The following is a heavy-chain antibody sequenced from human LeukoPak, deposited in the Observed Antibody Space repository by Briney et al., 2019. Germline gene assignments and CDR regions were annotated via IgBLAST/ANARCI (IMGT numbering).Heavy chain of an antibody. J-gene: IGHJ5*02. D-gene: IGHD3-22*01. V-gene: IGHV4-34*01. CDR3: ARVLDSSGYYYGFDP. CDR1: GASFSGYY. CDR2: INHSGST. Sequence: SETLSLTCAVYGASFSGYYWSWIRQPPGKGLEWIGEINHSGSTNYNPSLKSRVTISVDTSKNQFSLKLSSVTAADTAVYYCARVLDSSGYYYGFDPWGQGTLVTVSS.